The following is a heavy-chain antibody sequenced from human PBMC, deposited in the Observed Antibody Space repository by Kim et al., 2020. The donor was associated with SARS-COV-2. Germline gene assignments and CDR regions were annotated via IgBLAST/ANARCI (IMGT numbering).Heavy chain of an antibody. Sequence: GRFTHSRDKSKNTLYLQMNSLRAEDTAVYYCAREGCSGGSCYSENYFDYWGQGTLVTVSS. J-gene: IGHJ4*02. CDR3: AREGCSGGSCYSENYFDY. V-gene: IGHV3-30*01. D-gene: IGHD2-15*01.